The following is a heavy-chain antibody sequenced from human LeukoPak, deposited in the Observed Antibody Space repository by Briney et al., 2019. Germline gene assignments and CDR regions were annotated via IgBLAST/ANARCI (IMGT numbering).Heavy chain of an antibody. CDR1: GFSFSVAW. CDR3: TTAGTTTTRFVDY. J-gene: IGHJ4*02. CDR2: IKTKTEGGTT. V-gene: IGHV3-15*01. D-gene: IGHD1-26*01. Sequence: GGSLRLSCAASGFSFSVAWMSWVRQAPGKGLEWVGRIKTKTEGGTTAAPVKGRFIISRDDSKKALYLQINSLKTEDTAVYYCTTAGTTTTRFVDYWGQGTLVTVSS.